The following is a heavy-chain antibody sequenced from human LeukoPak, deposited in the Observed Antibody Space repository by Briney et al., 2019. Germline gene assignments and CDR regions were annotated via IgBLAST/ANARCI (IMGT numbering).Heavy chain of an antibody. D-gene: IGHD3-3*01. CDR1: GFTFSSYG. CDR2: IWYDGSNK. Sequence: GGSLRLSCAASGFTFSSYGMHWVRQAPGKGLEWVAVIWYDGSNKYYADSVKGRFTISRDNSKNTLYLQMNSLRAEDTAVYYCARGGITIFGVVIINGMDVWGQGTTVTVSS. CDR3: ARGGITIFGVVIINGMDV. J-gene: IGHJ6*02. V-gene: IGHV3-33*01.